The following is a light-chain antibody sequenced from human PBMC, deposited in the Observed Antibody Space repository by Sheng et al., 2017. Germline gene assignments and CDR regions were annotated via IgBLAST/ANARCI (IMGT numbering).Light chain of an antibody. CDR3: QQYKSYPWT. Sequence: DIQMTQSPSTLSASIGDRVTITCRASQSFSNWLAWYQQKPGKAPKLLIYMASSLQSGVPSRFSGSGSGTEFTLTITSLQPDDFATYYCQQYKSYPWTFGQGTKVEIK. V-gene: IGKV1-5*03. J-gene: IGKJ1*01. CDR1: QSFSNW. CDR2: MAS.